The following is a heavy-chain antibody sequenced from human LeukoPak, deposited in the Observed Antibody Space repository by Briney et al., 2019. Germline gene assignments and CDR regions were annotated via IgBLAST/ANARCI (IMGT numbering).Heavy chain of an antibody. CDR3: AKDKNDHGDYYYMDV. Sequence: GGSLRLSCVASRFPFSILGMLWAPQAPGKALEGVAFLRFDGSNKYYADSVKGRFTISRDNSKNTLYLQMNSLRPEDTAVYYCAKDKNDHGDYYYMDVWGKGTTVTVSS. V-gene: IGHV3-30*02. J-gene: IGHJ6*03. CDR1: RFPFSILG. CDR2: LRFDGSNK. D-gene: IGHD4-17*01.